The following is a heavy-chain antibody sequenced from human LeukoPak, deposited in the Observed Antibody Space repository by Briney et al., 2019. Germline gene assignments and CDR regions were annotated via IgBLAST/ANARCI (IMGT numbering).Heavy chain of an antibody. D-gene: IGHD4-17*01. CDR3: ARLPTVTTSNYCGMDV. V-gene: IGHV5-51*01. CDR2: IYPGDSDT. Sequence: GESLKISCKGSGYSFTSYWTGWVRQMPGKGLEWMGIIYPGDSDTRYSPSFQGQVTISADKSISTAYLQWSSLKASDTAMYYCARLPTVTTSNYCGMDVWGQGTTVTVSS. J-gene: IGHJ6*02. CDR1: GYSFTSYW.